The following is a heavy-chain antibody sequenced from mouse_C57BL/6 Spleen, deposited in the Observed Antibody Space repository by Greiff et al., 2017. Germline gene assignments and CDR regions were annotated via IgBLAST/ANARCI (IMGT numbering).Heavy chain of an antibody. CDR1: GYTFTSYW. J-gene: IGHJ2*01. D-gene: IGHD2-2*01. V-gene: IGHV1-50*01. CDR3: ARRMGYGYFDY. CDR2: IDPSDSYT. Sequence: QVQLQQPGAELVKPGASVKLSCKASGYTFTSYWTQWVKQRPGQGLEWIGEIDPSDSYTNYNQKFKGKATLTGDTSSSTAYMQLSSLTSEDSAVYYCARRMGYGYFDYWGQGTTLTVSS.